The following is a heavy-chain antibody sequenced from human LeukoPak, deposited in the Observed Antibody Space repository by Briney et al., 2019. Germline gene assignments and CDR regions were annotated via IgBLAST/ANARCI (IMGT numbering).Heavy chain of an antibody. Sequence: PGGSLRLSCAASGFSFSTYAMYWVRQAPGKGLEWVSVIGGSGGSTFYADSVKGRSTISRDNSKNTLYVQMNSLRAEDTAVYYCARTYDGSSFHSLDSWGQGTLVTVSS. J-gene: IGHJ4*02. D-gene: IGHD3-22*01. CDR3: ARTYDGSSFHSLDS. CDR2: IGGSGGST. V-gene: IGHV3-23*01. CDR1: GFSFSTYA.